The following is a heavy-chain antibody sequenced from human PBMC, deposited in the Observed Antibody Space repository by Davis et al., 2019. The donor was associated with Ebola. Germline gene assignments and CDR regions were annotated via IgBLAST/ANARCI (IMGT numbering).Heavy chain of an antibody. J-gene: IGHJ4*02. CDR1: GFTFDDYA. CDR3: AKDPPSYGLWYFDY. V-gene: IGHV3-9*03. Sequence: SLKISCAASGFTFDDYAMHWVRQAPGKRLESLSGISWNSGSIGYADSVKGRFTISRDNPNNMLYLQMNSLRAEDMAVYYCAKDPPSYGLWYFDYWGQGTLVTVSS. D-gene: IGHD3-16*01. CDR2: ISWNSGSI.